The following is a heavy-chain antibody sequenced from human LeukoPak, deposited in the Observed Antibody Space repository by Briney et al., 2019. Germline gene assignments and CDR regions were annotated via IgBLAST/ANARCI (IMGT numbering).Heavy chain of an antibody. CDR1: GFTFSSYW. J-gene: IGHJ4*02. D-gene: IGHD1-1*01. Sequence: GGSLRLSCAASGFTFSSYWMHWVRQAPGKGLVWVSRINSDGSSTSYADSVKGRFTVSRDNAKNSLYLHMNGLRADDTAIYYCARDHDGKDCWGQGTLVTVSS. CDR3: ARDHDGKDC. CDR2: INSDGSST. V-gene: IGHV3-74*01.